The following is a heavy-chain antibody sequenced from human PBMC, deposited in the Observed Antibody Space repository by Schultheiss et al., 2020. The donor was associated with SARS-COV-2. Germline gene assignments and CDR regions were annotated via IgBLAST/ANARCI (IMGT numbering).Heavy chain of an antibody. Sequence: ASVKVSCKASGGTFSSYAISWVRQAPGQGLEWMGGFDPEDGETIYAQKFQGRVTMTEDTSTDTAYMELSSLRSEDTAVYYCATPLSYGDYYGMDVWGQGTTVTVSS. CDR1: GGTFSSYA. D-gene: IGHD4-17*01. CDR3: ATPLSYGDYYGMDV. V-gene: IGHV1-24*01. CDR2: FDPEDGET. J-gene: IGHJ6*02.